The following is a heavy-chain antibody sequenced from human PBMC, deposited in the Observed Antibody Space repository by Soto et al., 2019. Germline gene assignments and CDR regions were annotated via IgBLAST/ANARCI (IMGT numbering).Heavy chain of an antibody. CDR1: GFTFSSYG. J-gene: IGHJ3*02. CDR3: AKVVGLDSGYDLWAFYAFDI. V-gene: IGHV3-30*18. Sequence: PGGSLRLSCAASGFTFSSYGMHWVRQAPGKGLEWVAVISYDGSNKYYADSVKGRFTISRDNSKNTLYLQMNSLRAEDTAVYYCAKVVGLDSGYDLWAFYAFDIWGQGTMVTVSS. D-gene: IGHD5-12*01. CDR2: ISYDGSNK.